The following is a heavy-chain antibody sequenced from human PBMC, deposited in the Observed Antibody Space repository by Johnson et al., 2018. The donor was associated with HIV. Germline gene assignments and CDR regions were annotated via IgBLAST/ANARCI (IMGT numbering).Heavy chain of an antibody. Sequence: VQLVESGGGLVQPGGSLRLSCAASGFTFSPYWVHWVRQAPGQGLVWVSAIGTAGDTYYPGSVKGRFTISRDNSKNTLYLQMNSLRAEDTAVYYCANPTGSDAFDIWGQGTMVTVSS. V-gene: IGHV3-13*01. J-gene: IGHJ3*02. D-gene: IGHD1-1*01. CDR3: ANPTGSDAFDI. CDR1: GFTFSPYW. CDR2: IGTAGDT.